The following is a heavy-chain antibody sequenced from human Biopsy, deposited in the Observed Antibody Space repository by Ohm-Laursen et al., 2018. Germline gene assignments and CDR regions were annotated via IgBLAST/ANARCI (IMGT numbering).Heavy chain of an antibody. J-gene: IGHJ1*01. CDR1: GGTFSNYG. Sequence: ASVKVSCKALGGTFSNYGVNWVRQAPGQGLEWLGGNIPILGTGNYAQKFQDRVTVAADTSTSTATMELRSLRSDDTAVYYCATKLTGYFHHWGQGTLVIVSS. CDR2: NIPILGTG. D-gene: IGHD3-9*01. CDR3: ATKLTGYFHH. V-gene: IGHV1-69*06.